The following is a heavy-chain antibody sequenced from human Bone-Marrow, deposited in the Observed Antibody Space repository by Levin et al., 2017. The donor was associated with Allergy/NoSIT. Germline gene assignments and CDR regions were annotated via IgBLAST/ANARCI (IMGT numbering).Heavy chain of an antibody. CDR1: GGSLSSGGYY. V-gene: IGHV4-31*03. CDR3: AKDFRVDYYGSGDAFDI. CDR2: IYYSEST. Sequence: PSETLSLTCSVSGGSLSSGGYYWTWIRQHPGKGLEWIGYIYYSESTYYNPSLKSRVTISVDTSQNHFSLKPTSVTAADPAVYYCAKDFRVDYYGSGDAFDIWGQGTMVTVSS. J-gene: IGHJ3*02. D-gene: IGHD3-10*01.